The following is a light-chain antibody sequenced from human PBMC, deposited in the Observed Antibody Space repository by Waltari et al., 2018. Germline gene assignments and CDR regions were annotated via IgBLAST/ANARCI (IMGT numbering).Light chain of an antibody. Sequence: QSALTQPASVSGSPGQSITISCSGTDSDVGAYDFVSWYQQHPGKAPHLIIYEVSNLPSGISTRFSSSKSGNTASLTNSGLQAEDEAYYYCSSYTTSSAPGVFGTGTRVTVL. CDR3: SSYTTSSAPGV. CDR2: EVS. J-gene: IGLJ1*01. V-gene: IGLV2-14*01. CDR1: DSDVGAYDF.